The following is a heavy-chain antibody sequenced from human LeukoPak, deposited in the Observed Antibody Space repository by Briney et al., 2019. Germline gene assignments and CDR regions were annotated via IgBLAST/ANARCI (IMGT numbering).Heavy chain of an antibody. D-gene: IGHD3-10*01. Sequence: GGSLRLSCAASGFTFSSYAMHWVRQAPGKGLEWVAVISYDGSNKFYADSVKGRFTLSRDNSKSTLYLQMNSLRIGDTAVYYCGRGSVGFGELNYWGQGTLVTVSS. CDR3: GRGSVGFGELNY. CDR2: ISYDGSNK. V-gene: IGHV3-30-3*01. J-gene: IGHJ4*02. CDR1: GFTFSSYA.